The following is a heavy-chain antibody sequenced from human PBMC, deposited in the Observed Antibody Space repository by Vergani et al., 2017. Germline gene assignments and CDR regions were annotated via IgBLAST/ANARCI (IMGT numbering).Heavy chain of an antibody. Sequence: QVQLAESGGGRVQPGRSLRLSCAASGLSFSSHAIHWVRQAPGKGVEWVAVISNDGSKKYYADSVKGRFTISRDNSKNTLDLQMNSLRTQDTAVYYCAKAGSVTSESLQYNFYMDVWGKGTTVTVS. J-gene: IGHJ6*03. CDR2: ISNDGSKK. CDR1: GLSFSSHA. D-gene: IGHD3-10*01. V-gene: IGHV3-30*18. CDR3: AKAGSVTSESLQYNFYMDV.